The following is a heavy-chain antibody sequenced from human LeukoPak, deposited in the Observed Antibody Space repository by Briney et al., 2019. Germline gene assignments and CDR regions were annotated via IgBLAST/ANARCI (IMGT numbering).Heavy chain of an antibody. Sequence: SGGSLRLSCEASGFTFSSYGMQWVRQAPGKGLEWVAFIGYDGNKIYYADSVKGRFTISRDNSKNTLYPQMNSLKSEDTAVYYCAKDHKREGNRYFDYWGQGTLVTVSS. CDR2: IGYDGNKI. J-gene: IGHJ4*02. CDR3: AKDHKREGNRYFDY. CDR1: GFTFSSYG. V-gene: IGHV3-30*02.